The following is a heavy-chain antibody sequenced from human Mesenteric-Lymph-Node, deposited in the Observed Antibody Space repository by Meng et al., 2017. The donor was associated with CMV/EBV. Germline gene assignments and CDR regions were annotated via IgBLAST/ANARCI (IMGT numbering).Heavy chain of an antibody. Sequence: LHIQQCRRRLAKPSETLSLTCTVSGGSISSSSYYWGWIRQPPGKGLEWIGSIYYSGSTYYNPSLKSRDAISVDTYKNQFSLKLSSVTAADTAVYYCARDGDYYDSSGYNPFDYWGQGTLVTVSS. D-gene: IGHD3-22*01. CDR1: GGSISSSSYY. CDR2: IYYSGST. CDR3: ARDGDYYDSSGYNPFDY. J-gene: IGHJ4*02. V-gene: IGHV4-39*07.